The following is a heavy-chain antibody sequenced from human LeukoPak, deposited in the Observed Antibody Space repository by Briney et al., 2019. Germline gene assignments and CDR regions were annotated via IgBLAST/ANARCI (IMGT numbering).Heavy chain of an antibody. CDR1: GGSISSYY. CDR2: IYYSGST. V-gene: IGHV4-59*01. J-gene: IGHJ6*03. CDR3: ARLVDLGSYDFWSGYYRGSRSDYYYYMDV. Sequence: SSETLSLTCTVSGGSISSYYWSWIRQPPGKGPEWIGYIYYSGSTNYNPSLKSRVTISVDTSKNQYSLKLSSVTAADTAVYYCARLVDLGSYDFWSGYYRGSRSDYYYYMDVWGKGTTVTVSS. D-gene: IGHD3-3*01.